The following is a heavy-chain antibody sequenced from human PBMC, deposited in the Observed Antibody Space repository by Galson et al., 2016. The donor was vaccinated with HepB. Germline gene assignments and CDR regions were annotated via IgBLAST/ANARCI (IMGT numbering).Heavy chain of an antibody. Sequence: CAISGDSVSSNSAGWYWFRQSPSGGLEWLGRTFYRSNWQTDYAESVKSRITINPDTSKNQFSLQMNSVTPDDTALYYCARSYLLGRGFGWWGQGTLVTVSS. CDR1: GDSVSSNSAG. D-gene: IGHD7-27*01. J-gene: IGHJ4*02. V-gene: IGHV6-1*01. CDR2: TFYRSNWQT. CDR3: ARSYLLGRGFGW.